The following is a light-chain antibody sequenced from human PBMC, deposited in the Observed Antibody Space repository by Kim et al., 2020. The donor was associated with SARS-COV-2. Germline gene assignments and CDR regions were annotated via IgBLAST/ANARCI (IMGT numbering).Light chain of an antibody. V-gene: IGKV3D-15*01. Sequence: GSPEESATLTCRASQSVNTKLAWYQQKGGRPPRILIYGASTRATGVPARFSGSGSGTDFTLTISSLQSEDFAVYYCQQYHDWAETFGQGTKVDIK. CDR3: QQYHDWAET. J-gene: IGKJ1*01. CDR2: GAS. CDR1: QSVNTK.